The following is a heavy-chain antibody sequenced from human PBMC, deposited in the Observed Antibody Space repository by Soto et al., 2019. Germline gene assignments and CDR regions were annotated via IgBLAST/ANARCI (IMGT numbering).Heavy chain of an antibody. J-gene: IGHJ4*02. CDR2: INVGDAGT. Sequence: EVQLLESGGGLEQPGGSLRLSCAASGFIFTSYAMSWVRQAPGKGLEWVSSINVGDAGTNYADSVKGRFTISRDNSKNILYLQMNFLRADDTAIYYCAKNYQFDCWGQGTLVTVSS. CDR1: GFIFTSYA. D-gene: IGHD2-2*01. V-gene: IGHV3-23*01. CDR3: AKNYQFDC.